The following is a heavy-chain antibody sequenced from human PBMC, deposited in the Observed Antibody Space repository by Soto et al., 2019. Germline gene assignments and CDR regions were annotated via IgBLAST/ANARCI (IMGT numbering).Heavy chain of an antibody. J-gene: IGHJ1*01. Sequence: QVQLVQSGAEVKKPGASVKVSCKASGYTFTSYAMHWVRQAPGQRLEWMAWTNAGIGNTKYSQKFQGRVTITSDTAASTADIELSSLRSEVTAVYFGARGGAVTREFSFRGQGTLVTDSA. CDR2: TNAGIGNT. CDR3: ARGGAVTREFSF. V-gene: IGHV1-3*01. D-gene: IGHD3-10*01. CDR1: GYTFTSYA.